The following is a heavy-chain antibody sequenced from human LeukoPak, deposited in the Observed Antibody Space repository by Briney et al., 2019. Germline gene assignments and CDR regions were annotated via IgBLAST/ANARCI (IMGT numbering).Heavy chain of an antibody. D-gene: IGHD2-15*01. CDR1: GFTFSSYW. Sequence: GGSLRLSCAASGFTFSSYWMHWVRQPPGQGLVWVSRIQSDGSSTTYADSVKGRFTISRDNAQKTVYPQMNSLRTEDTAVYYCARDCGSGGCDYWGQGTLVTVSS. CDR3: ARDCGSGGCDY. V-gene: IGHV3-74*01. J-gene: IGHJ4*01. CDR2: IQSDGSST.